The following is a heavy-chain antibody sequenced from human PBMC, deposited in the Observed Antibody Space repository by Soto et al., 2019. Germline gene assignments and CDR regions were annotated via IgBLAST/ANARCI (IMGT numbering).Heavy chain of an antibody. CDR2: IWYDGTSK. CDR1: GLTFRNHA. V-gene: IGHV3-33*08. CDR3: ASYQGVVIIKDH. Sequence: QVQLVESGGGVVQPWRSLRLSCAASGLTFRNHAMHLVRQAPGKGLEWVGLIWYDGTSKYYADSVKGRFTISRDNSKNTLYLEMNSLRVEDTAIYCCASYQGVVIIKDHLGQGTLVTVSS. J-gene: IGHJ4*02. D-gene: IGHD6-6*01.